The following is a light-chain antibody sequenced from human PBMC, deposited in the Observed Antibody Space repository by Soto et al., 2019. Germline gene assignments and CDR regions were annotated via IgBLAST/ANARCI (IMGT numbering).Light chain of an antibody. CDR3: ASWDYRLVAVI. V-gene: IGLV1-47*02. CDR1: SSDIGGTNY. CDR2: SNN. Sequence: QSVLTQPPSASGTPGQRVFISCSGSSSDIGGTNYAYWYQHLPGAAPKLLMHSNNLRPSGVPERISGSKSGTSASLAISGLRSEDEAVYYCASWDYRLVAVIFGGGTKVTV. J-gene: IGLJ2*01.